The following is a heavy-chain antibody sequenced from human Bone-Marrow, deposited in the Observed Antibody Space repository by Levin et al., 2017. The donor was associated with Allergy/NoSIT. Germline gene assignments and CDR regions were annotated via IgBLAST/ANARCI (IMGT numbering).Heavy chain of an antibody. J-gene: IGHJ4*02. D-gene: IGHD3-3*01. CDR1: GFTFSSYG. Sequence: PGGSLRLSCAASGFTFSSYGMHWVRQAPGKGLEWVAVIWYDGSNKYYADSVKGRFTISRDNSKNTLYLQMNSLRAEDTAVYYCARSFWSGYPTHIDYWGQGTLVTVSS. CDR3: ARSFWSGYPTHIDY. V-gene: IGHV3-33*01. CDR2: IWYDGSNK.